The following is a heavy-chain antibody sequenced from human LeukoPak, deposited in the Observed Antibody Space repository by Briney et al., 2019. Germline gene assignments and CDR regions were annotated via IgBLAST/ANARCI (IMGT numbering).Heavy chain of an antibody. Sequence: GGSLRLSCAASGFTFSDYYMSWIRQAPGKGLEWVSYISSSSSYTNYADSVKGRFTISRDNAKNSLYLQMYSLRAEDTAVYYCAREGRYCSGGSCDGGDAFDIWGQGTMVTVSS. D-gene: IGHD2-15*01. J-gene: IGHJ3*02. V-gene: IGHV3-11*05. CDR3: AREGRYCSGGSCDGGDAFDI. CDR2: ISSSSSYT. CDR1: GFTFSDYY.